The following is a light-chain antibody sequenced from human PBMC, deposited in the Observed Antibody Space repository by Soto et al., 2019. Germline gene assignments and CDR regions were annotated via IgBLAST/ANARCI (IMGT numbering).Light chain of an antibody. V-gene: IGLV2-8*01. CDR2: EVS. CDR3: SSYAGSNNFV. CDR1: SSDVGGYNY. Sequence: QSALTQPPSASGSPGQSVTISCTGTSSDVGGYNYVSWYQQHPGRAPKLMISEVSKRPSGVPDRFSASKSGNTASLTVSGPQAEDEADYYCSSYAGSNNFVFGTGTKVTVL. J-gene: IGLJ1*01.